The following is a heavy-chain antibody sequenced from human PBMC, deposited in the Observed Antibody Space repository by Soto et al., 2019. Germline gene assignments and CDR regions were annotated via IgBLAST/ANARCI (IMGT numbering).Heavy chain of an antibody. CDR1: GDSYSICTYS. CDR2: IYQSGVT. V-gene: IGHV4-30-2*01. J-gene: IGHJ5*02. Sequence: SETLSLTCNVSGDSYSICTYSWSWIRQPPGKALQWIGLIYQSGVTSYNPSLASRVSISLDRSNNQCSLKLKSVTAADTAVYLCPGMPYSSGLRFEPFGPRTRVTVSS. D-gene: IGHD6-19*01. CDR3: PGMPYSSGLRFEP.